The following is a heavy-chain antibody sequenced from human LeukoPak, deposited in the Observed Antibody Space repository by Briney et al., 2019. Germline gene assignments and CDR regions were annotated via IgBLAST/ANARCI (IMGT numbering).Heavy chain of an antibody. D-gene: IGHD3-10*01. V-gene: IGHV1-2*02. J-gene: IGHJ4*02. CDR1: GYTFTSYG. CDR3: ARVPMVRGTMPFDY. CDR2: INPNSGGT. Sequence: ASVKVSCKTSGYTFTSYGISWVRQAPGQGLEWMGWINPNSGGTNYAQKFQGRVTMTRDTSISTAYMELSRLRSDDTAVYYCARVPMVRGTMPFDYWGQGTLVTVSS.